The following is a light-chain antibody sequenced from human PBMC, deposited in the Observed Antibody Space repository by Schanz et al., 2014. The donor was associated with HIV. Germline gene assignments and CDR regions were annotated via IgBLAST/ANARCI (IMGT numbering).Light chain of an antibody. CDR2: GAS. CDR3: HFFGNSGGT. J-gene: IGKJ4*01. Sequence: EIVMTQSPATLSVSPGERVTLSCRASQSISSSLAWYQQKRGQAPRLLIYGASTRATDMPARFSGSGSGTXFTLTISRLEPEXFXVYYCHFFGNSGGTFGGGTKVEIK. CDR1: QSISSS. V-gene: IGKV3-15*01.